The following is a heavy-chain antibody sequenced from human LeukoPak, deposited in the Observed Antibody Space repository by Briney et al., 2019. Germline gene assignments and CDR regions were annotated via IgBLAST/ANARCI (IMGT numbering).Heavy chain of an antibody. V-gene: IGHV3-7*01. CDR3: ARGWLPDY. Sequence: PGGSLRLSCTASGFTFSNAWMNWVRQAPGNGLEWVANINQDGSEKHYVDSVKGRFTISRDNAKYSLYLQMNGLRAEDTAVYYCARGWLPDYWGQGTLVTVSS. D-gene: IGHD5-12*01. J-gene: IGHJ4*02. CDR1: GFTFSNAW. CDR2: INQDGSEK.